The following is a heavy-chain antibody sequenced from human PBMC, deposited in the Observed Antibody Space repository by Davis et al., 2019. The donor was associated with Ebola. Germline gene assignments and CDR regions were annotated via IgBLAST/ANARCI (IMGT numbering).Heavy chain of an antibody. CDR3: AKSFSSSPRLRYYYGMDV. J-gene: IGHJ6*02. V-gene: IGHV3-53*01. CDR2: VSVPGLT. D-gene: IGHD6-6*01. CDR1: GFTVSSNH. Sequence: GESLKISCAASGFTVSSNHMSWVRQAPGKGLEWVSEVSVPGLTHYADPVKGRFTISRDISKNIVYLEMKSLRAEDTAIYYCAKSFSSSPRLRYYYGMDVWGQGTTVTVSS.